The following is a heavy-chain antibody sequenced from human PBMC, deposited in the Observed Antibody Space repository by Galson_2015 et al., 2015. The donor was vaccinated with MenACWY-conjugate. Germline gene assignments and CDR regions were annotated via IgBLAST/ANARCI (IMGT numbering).Heavy chain of an antibody. CDR1: EFALSNYW. CDR2: INIDGSTT. D-gene: IGHD1-1*01. V-gene: IGHV3-74*01. Sequence: SLRLSCAASEFALSNYWVHWVRHAPGKGLVWVSRINIDGSTTNYADSVEGRFTVSRDNAKNTVFLQMNSLGAEDTAVYYCATAGNYRFDMWGQGTMVTVSS. J-gene: IGHJ3*02. CDR3: ATAGNYRFDM.